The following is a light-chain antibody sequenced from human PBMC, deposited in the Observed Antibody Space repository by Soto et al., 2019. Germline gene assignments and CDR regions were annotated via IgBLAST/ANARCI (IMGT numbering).Light chain of an antibody. Sequence: QSVLTQPASVSWSPGQSITMSCTGTSSDVGGYNYVSWYQQHPGKAPKLMIYEVSNRPSGVSNRFSGSKSGNTASLTISGLQAEDEADYYCSSYTSSSTYVFGTGTKVTVL. CDR2: EVS. J-gene: IGLJ1*01. CDR1: SSDVGGYNY. CDR3: SSYTSSSTYV. V-gene: IGLV2-14*01.